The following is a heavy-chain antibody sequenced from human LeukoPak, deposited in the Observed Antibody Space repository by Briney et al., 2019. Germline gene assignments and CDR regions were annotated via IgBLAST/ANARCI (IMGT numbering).Heavy chain of an antibody. CDR3: AKVRTMIVVVKGLIDY. CDR2: GSGGST. V-gene: IGHV3-23*01. Sequence: GSGGSTYYADSVKGRFTISRDNSKNTLYLQMNSLRAEDTAVYYCAKVRTMIVVVKGLIDYWGQGTLVTVSS. J-gene: IGHJ4*02. D-gene: IGHD3-22*01.